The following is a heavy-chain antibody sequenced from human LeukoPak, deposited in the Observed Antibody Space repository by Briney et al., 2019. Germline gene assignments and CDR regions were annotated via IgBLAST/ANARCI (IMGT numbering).Heavy chain of an antibody. CDR3: AKRVTTGRGFDY. J-gene: IGHJ4*02. Sequence: GGSLRLSCAASGFTFSSYAMSWFRQAPGKGLDWVSAISGSGGTTYHADSVKGRFTISRDNPKNTLYLQMNSLRAEDTAVYYCAKRVTTGRGFDYWGQGTLVTVSS. CDR1: GFTFSSYA. D-gene: IGHD4-17*01. V-gene: IGHV3-23*01. CDR2: ISGSGGTT.